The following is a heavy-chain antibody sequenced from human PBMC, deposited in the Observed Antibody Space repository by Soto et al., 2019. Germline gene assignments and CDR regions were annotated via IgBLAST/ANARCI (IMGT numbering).Heavy chain of an antibody. Sequence: SETLSLTCTVSGGSISSSNYYWGWIRQPPGEGLEWIGSMDYNGNSYQNPSLKSRVTLSVDTSKSQFSLKLRSVTAADTAVYFCVRSAFGSYATRGYPLTDSWGQGTLVTVSS. CDR3: VRSAFGSYATRGYPLTDS. D-gene: IGHD3-22*01. V-gene: IGHV4-39*01. CDR1: GGSISSSNYY. J-gene: IGHJ4*02. CDR2: MDYNGNS.